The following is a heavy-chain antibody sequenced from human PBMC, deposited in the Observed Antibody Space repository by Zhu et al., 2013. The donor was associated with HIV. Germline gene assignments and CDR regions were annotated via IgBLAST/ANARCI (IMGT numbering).Heavy chain of an antibody. J-gene: IGHJ4*02. CDR2: INPKSGGT. D-gene: IGHD3-22*01. V-gene: IGHV1-2*02. CDR3: ARALRPLYYYDSSGPFDY. Sequence: VQLVQSGAEMKKAGTSVKVSCKASGYTFTGYCIHWVRQAPGHGLEWMGWINPKSGGTNYAQHFQGRVTMTRYTSISTAYMELSSLRSEDTAVYYCARALRPLYYYDSSGPFDYWGQGTLVTVSS. CDR1: GYTFTGYC.